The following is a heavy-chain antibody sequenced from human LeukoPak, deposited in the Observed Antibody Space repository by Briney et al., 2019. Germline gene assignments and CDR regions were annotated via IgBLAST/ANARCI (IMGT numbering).Heavy chain of an antibody. D-gene: IGHD4-17*01. J-gene: IGHJ4*02. CDR3: ARGFYDYGDTFDY. CDR1: GGSMSSYY. Sequence: SETLSLTCTVSGGSMSSYYWSWIRQPPGKGLEWIGYIYYSGSTNYNPSLKSRVTISVDTSKNQFSLKLSSVTAADTAVYYCARGFYDYGDTFDYWGQGTLVTVSS. CDR2: IYYSGST. V-gene: IGHV4-59*01.